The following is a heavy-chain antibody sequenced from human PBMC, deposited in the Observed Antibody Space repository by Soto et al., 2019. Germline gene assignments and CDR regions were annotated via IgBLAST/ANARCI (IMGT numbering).Heavy chain of an antibody. CDR3: ASLYGSGSPVPSGY. Sequence: SETLSLTCTVSGGCISSRSYYWGWIRQPPGKGLEWIGSIYYSGSTYYNPSLKSRVTISVDTSKNQFSLKLSSVTAADTAVYYCASLYGSGSPVPSGYWGQGTLVTVSS. V-gene: IGHV4-39*01. J-gene: IGHJ4*02. CDR1: GGCISSRSYY. CDR2: IYYSGST. D-gene: IGHD3-10*01.